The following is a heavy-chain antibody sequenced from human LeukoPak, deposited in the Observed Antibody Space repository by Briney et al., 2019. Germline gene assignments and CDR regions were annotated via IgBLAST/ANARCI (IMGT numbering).Heavy chain of an antibody. J-gene: IGHJ4*02. Sequence: PGGSLRLSCAASAFTFSDYYMNWIRQAPGKGLEWVSYISSSGSAIYYADSVKGRFTISRDNSKNTLYLQMNSLRAEDTAVYYCAKDWGQLVEAYFDYWGQGTLVTVSS. D-gene: IGHD6-13*01. CDR1: AFTFSDYY. CDR2: ISSSGSAI. CDR3: AKDWGQLVEAYFDY. V-gene: IGHV3-11*04.